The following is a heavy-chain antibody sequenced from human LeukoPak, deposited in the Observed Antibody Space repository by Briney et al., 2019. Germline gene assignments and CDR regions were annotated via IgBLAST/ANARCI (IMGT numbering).Heavy chain of an antibody. J-gene: IGHJ3*02. CDR1: GTIFSKHG. D-gene: IGHD4-17*01. CDR3: AKDPNGDYIGTFDI. CDR2: VLGSGVPT. Sequence: GGSLRLSCAASGTIFSKHGMSWVRQAPGKGLEWVATVLGSGVPTYYADSVQGRFTISRDNSKNTLYLQMSSLRAEDTAIYYCAKDPNGDYIGTFDIWGQGTTVIVS. V-gene: IGHV3-23*01.